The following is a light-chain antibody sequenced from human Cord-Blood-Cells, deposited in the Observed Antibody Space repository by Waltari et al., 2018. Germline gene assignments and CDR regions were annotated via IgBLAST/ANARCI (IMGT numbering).Light chain of an antibody. CDR2: EVS. V-gene: IGLV2-14*01. Sequence: QSALTQPASVSGSPGQSITISCTGTSSDVGGYNYVSWYQQHPGKAPKLMIYEVSNRPSGFSNRFSGSKSDTTASLTISGLQAEDEADYYCSSYTSSSTYVFGTGTKVTVL. J-gene: IGLJ1*01. CDR3: SSYTSSSTYV. CDR1: SSDVGGYNY.